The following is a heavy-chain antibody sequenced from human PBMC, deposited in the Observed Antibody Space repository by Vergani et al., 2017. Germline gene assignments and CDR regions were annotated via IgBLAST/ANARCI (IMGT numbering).Heavy chain of an antibody. CDR3: ARVTTDYVDY. CDR1: GASISSGSYS. CDR2: IYHSGSA. J-gene: IGHJ4*02. Sequence: QLQLQESGSGLVKPSQTLSLTCAVSGASISSGSYSWSWIRQPPGEGLEWIGYIYHSGSAYYNPSLKSRVTISIDTSKNQFSLWLTSVTAADTAVYYCARVTTDYVDYWGQGTLVIVSS. D-gene: IGHD1-14*01. V-gene: IGHV4-30-2*01.